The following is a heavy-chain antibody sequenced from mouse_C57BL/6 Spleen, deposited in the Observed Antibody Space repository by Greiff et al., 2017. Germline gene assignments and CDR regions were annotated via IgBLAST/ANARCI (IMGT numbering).Heavy chain of an antibody. J-gene: IGHJ2*01. CDR1: GFNIKDDY. D-gene: IGHD1-1*02. CDR3: ARGAIVVRGYFDY. Sequence: EVQLQESGAELVRPGASVKLSCTASGFNIKDDYMPWVKQRPEQGLEWIGWIDPENGDTEYASKFQGKATITADPSSNTAYLQLSSLTSEDTAVYSCARGAIVVRGYFDYWGQGTTLTVSS. V-gene: IGHV14-4*01. CDR2: IDPENGDT.